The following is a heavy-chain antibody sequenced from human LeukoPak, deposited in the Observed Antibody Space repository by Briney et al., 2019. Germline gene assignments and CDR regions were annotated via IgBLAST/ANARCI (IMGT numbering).Heavy chain of an antibody. Sequence: SETLSLTCTVSGYSISSGYYWGWIRQPPGKGLEWIGSIYHSGSTYYNPSLKSRVPISVDTSKNQFSLKLSSVTAADTAVYYCARDRGYYYDSSGYSDYWGQGTLVTVSS. D-gene: IGHD3-22*01. V-gene: IGHV4-38-2*02. CDR1: GYSISSGYY. CDR3: ARDRGYYYDSSGYSDY. CDR2: IYHSGST. J-gene: IGHJ4*02.